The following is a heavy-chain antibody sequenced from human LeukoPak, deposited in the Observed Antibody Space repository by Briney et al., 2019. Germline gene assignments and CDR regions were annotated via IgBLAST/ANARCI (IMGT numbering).Heavy chain of an antibody. CDR2: IKQDGSEK. V-gene: IGHV3-7*01. Sequence: GGPLRLSCAASGFTFSSYWMSWVRQAPGKGLEWVANIKQDGSEKYYVDSVKGRFTISRDNAKNSLYLQMNSLRAEDTAVYYCAREWSGSYEKFDYWDQGTLVTVSS. CDR3: AREWSGSYEKFDY. J-gene: IGHJ4*02. D-gene: IGHD1-26*01. CDR1: GFTFSSYW.